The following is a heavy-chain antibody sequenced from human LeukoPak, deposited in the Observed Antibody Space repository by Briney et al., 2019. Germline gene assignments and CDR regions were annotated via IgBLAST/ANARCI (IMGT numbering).Heavy chain of an antibody. V-gene: IGHV4-59*01. D-gene: IGHD6-13*01. Sequence: PSETLSLTCTVSGGSISSYYWSWIRQPPGKGLEWIGHIYYSGSTNYNPSLKSRVTISVDTSKNQFSLKLSSVTAADTAVYYCARGGGSSWYTAAFDIWGQGTMVTVSS. CDR2: IYYSGST. J-gene: IGHJ3*02. CDR3: ARGGGSSWYTAAFDI. CDR1: GGSISSYY.